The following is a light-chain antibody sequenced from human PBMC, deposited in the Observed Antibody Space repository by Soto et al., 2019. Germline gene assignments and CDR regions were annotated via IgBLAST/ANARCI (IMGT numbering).Light chain of an antibody. J-gene: IGKJ1*01. CDR3: LQHDSFPWT. Sequence: DIQMTQSPSSLSASVGDRVTITCRASLRIRNDLGWYQHKPGKAPKRLIYAESSLKSGVPSRFSGSGSGTEFALTIRSLQPEDFATYFCLQHDSFPWTCGQATKVEFK. CDR1: LRIRND. CDR2: AES. V-gene: IGKV1-17*01.